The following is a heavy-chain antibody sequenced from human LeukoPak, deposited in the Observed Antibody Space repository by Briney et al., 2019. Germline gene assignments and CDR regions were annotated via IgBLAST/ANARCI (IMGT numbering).Heavy chain of an antibody. CDR2: INHGGST. V-gene: IGHV4-34*01. J-gene: IGHJ4*02. D-gene: IGHD3-10*01. CDR3: ARGVHYYASGSLMWY. CDR1: RGSISGYF. Sequence: SETLSLTCGVTRGSISGYFWNWIRQPPGKGLEWIGEINHGGSTNYNPSLKSRVIISVDTSKKQFSLKLTSVTAADTAVYYCARGVHYYASGSLMWYWGQGTLVTVSS.